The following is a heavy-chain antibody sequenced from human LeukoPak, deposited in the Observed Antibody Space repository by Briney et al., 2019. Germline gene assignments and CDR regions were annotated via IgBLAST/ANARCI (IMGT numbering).Heavy chain of an antibody. J-gene: IGHJ3*02. CDR2: INPTGGST. CDR3: ASAYCSSTSCPTPLWFGEFHAFDI. Sequence: GASVKVSCKASGYTFTSYYMHWVRQAPGQGLEWMGLINPTGGSTGYAQKFQGRVTMTRDMSTSTVYMELSSLRSEDTAVYYCASAYCSSTSCPTPLWFGEFHAFDIWGQGTMVTVSS. CDR1: GYTFTSYY. V-gene: IGHV1-46*01. D-gene: IGHD2-2*01.